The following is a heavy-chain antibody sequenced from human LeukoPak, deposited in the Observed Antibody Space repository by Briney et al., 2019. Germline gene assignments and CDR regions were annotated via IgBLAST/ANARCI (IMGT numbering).Heavy chain of an antibody. V-gene: IGHV1-2*02. J-gene: IGHJ5*02. CDR1: VYTFTVYY. Sequence: ASVKLSCSSSVYTFTVYYMHCVRRAPGQAPEEMVGINPNSGGTNYAQKFQGRVTMTRDTSISTAYMELSRLRSDDTAVYYCARDGVLLWFGEFHNWFDPWGRGTLVTVSS. CDR3: ARDGVLLWFGEFHNWFDP. D-gene: IGHD3-10*01. CDR2: INPNSGGT.